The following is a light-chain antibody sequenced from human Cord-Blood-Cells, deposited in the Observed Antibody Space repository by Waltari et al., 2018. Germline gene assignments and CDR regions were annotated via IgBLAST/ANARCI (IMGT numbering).Light chain of an antibody. CDR3: QQYGSSPPLT. J-gene: IGKJ4*01. Sequence: EIVLTQSPGTLSLSPGERATLSCRASQSVSSSYLAWYQQKPGQAPRRLIYGASSRATGIPDRFSGSVSGTDFTLTISRLEPEDFAVYYCQQYGSSPPLTFGGGTKVEIK. CDR1: QSVSSSY. CDR2: GAS. V-gene: IGKV3-20*01.